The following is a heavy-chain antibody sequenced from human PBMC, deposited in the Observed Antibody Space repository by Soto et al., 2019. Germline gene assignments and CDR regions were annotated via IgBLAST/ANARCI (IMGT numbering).Heavy chain of an antibody. J-gene: IGHJ4*02. CDR2: IWHDGTNK. D-gene: IGHD1-26*01. Sequence: PGGSLRLSCAASGFIFSTYGMHWVRQAPGKGLEWVAVIWHDGTNKYYGDSVKGRFTISRDNSKNTLYLQMTSLRAEDTAVYYCARDSLSGSYYLDYWGQGALVTVSS. V-gene: IGHV3-33*01. CDR3: ARDSLSGSYYLDY. CDR1: GFIFSTYG.